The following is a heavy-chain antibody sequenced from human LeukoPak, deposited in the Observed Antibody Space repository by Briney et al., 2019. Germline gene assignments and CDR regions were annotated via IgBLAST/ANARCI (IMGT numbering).Heavy chain of an antibody. V-gene: IGHV3-23*01. D-gene: IGHD3-10*02. J-gene: IGHJ6*04. CDR2: ISGSGGNT. CDR1: GFTFSNYG. CDR3: AELGITMIGGV. Sequence: PGGTLRLSCAASGFTFSNYGMSRVRQAPGKGLEWVSTISGSGGNTYYADSVKGRFTISRDNAKNSLYLQMNSLRAEDTAVYYCAELGITMIGGVWGKGTTVTISS.